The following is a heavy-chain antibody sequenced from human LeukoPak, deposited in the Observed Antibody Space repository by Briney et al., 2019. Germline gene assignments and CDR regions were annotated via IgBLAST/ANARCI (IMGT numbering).Heavy chain of an antibody. CDR1: GFTFSSYA. CDR3: ARGPNPYDFWSDGMDV. Sequence: GGSLRLSCAASGFTFSSYAMSWVRQAPGKGLEWVSAISGSGGSTYYADSVKGRFTISRDNSKNTLYLQMNSLRAEDTAVYYCARGPNPYDFWSDGMDVWGQGTTVTVSS. J-gene: IGHJ6*02. D-gene: IGHD3-3*01. CDR2: ISGSGGST. V-gene: IGHV3-23*01.